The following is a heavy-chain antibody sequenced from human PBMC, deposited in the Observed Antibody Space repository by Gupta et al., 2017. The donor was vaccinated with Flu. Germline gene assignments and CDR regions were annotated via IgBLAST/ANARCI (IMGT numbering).Heavy chain of an antibody. CDR2: IYSGGST. D-gene: IGHD3-22*01. Sequence: EVQLVESGGGLVQPGGSLRLSCAASGFTVSSNYMTWVRQAPGPGLEWVSVIYSGGSTYYADSVKGRFTISRHNSKNTLYLQMNSLRAEDTAVYYCARTRYYYDSSGYFGGVNDAFDIWGQGTMVTVSS. CDR1: GFTVSSNY. J-gene: IGHJ3*02. V-gene: IGHV3-53*04. CDR3: ARTRYYYDSSGYFGGVNDAFDI.